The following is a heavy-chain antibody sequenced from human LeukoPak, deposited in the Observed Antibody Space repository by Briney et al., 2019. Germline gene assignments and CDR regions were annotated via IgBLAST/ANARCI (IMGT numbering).Heavy chain of an antibody. V-gene: IGHV3-23*01. CDR1: GFTFSSYS. CDR2: ISGSGGST. CDR3: AKYAAVRSGSYYYYYYYMDV. Sequence: GGSLRLSCAASGFTFSSYSMSWVRQAPGKGLEWVSAISGSGGSTYYADSVKGRFTISRDNSKNTLYLQMNSLRAEDTAVYYCAKYAAVRSGSYYYYYYYMDVWGKGTTVTVSS. D-gene: IGHD3-10*01. J-gene: IGHJ6*03.